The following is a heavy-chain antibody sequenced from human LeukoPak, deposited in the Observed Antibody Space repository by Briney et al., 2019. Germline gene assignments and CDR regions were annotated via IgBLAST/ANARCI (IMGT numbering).Heavy chain of an antibody. CDR2: IYHSGSI. D-gene: IGHD1-26*01. Sequence: SQTLSLTCAVSGGSISSGGYSWSWIRQPPGKGLEWIGYIYHSGSIYYNPSLKSRVTISVDRSKNQFSLKLSSVTAADTAVYYCARGPPRATTRVRYYYGMDVWGQGTTVTVSS. CDR3: ARGPPRATTRVRYYYGMDV. CDR1: GGSISSGGYS. J-gene: IGHJ6*02. V-gene: IGHV4-30-2*01.